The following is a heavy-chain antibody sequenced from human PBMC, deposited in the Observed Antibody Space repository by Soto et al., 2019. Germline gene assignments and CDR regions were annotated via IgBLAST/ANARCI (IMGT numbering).Heavy chain of an antibody. CDR3: AKAQLRSLTRGGMDV. V-gene: IGHV3-23*01. J-gene: IGHJ6*02. CDR1: GFTFSSYA. CDR2: ISGSGGST. Sequence: GSLRLSCAASGFTFSSYAMSWVRQAPGKGLEWVSAISGSGGSTYYADSVKGRFTISRDNSKNTLYLQMNSLRAEDTAVYYCAKAQLRSLTRGGMDVWGQGTTVTVSS. D-gene: IGHD3-3*01.